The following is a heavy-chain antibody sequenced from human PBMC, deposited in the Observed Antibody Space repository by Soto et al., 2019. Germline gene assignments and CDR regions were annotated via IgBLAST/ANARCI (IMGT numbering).Heavy chain of an antibody. CDR1: GYTFTSCG. V-gene: IGHV1-18*01. CDR3: ARVLPPFDP. CDR2: INAYNGNT. Sequence: EASVKVSCKASGYTFTSCGISWVRQAPGQGLEWMGWINAYNGNTNYAQKLQGRVTMTTDTSTSTAYMELRSLISDDTAVYYCARVLPPFDPWGQGTLVTVSS. J-gene: IGHJ5*02.